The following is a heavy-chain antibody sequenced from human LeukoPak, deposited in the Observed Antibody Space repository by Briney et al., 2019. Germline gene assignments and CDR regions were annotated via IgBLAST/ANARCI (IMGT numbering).Heavy chain of an antibody. V-gene: IGHV4-34*01. CDR3: ARIQLGYCSSTSCYNLPGVRFDP. CDR1: GGSFSGYY. Sequence: PSETLSLTCAVYGGSFSGYYWSWIRQPPGKGLEWIGEINHSGSTNYNPSLKSRVTISVDTSKNQFSLKLSSVTAADTAVYYCARIQLGYCSSTSCYNLPGVRFDPWGQGTLVTVSS. J-gene: IGHJ5*02. CDR2: INHSGST. D-gene: IGHD2-2*02.